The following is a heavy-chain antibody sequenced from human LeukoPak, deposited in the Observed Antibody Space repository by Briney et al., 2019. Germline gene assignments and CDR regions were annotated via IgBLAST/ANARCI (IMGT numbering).Heavy chain of an antibody. CDR3: ARSPEQYYYGMDV. V-gene: IGHV3-30-3*01. Sequence: PGGSLRLSCAASGFTFSSYAMHWVRQAPGKGLEWVAVISYDGSNKYYADSVKGRFTISRDNSKNTLYLQMNSLRAEDTAVYYCARSPEQYYYGMDVWGQGTTVTVSS. CDR2: ISYDGSNK. J-gene: IGHJ6*02. CDR1: GFTFSSYA. D-gene: IGHD1-14*01.